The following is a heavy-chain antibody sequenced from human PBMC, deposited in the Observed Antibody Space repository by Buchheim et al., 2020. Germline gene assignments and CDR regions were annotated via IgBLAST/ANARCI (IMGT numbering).Heavy chain of an antibody. CDR2: IYYSGPT. Sequence: QLQLQESGPGLVKSSETLSLTCTVSGGSISSSSYHWGWIRQPPGKGLEWIGMIYYSGPTYYSPSLKSRVTISVDTSKNQFSLKVNSVTVADTALYFCARFYGGSSDYWGQGTL. CDR1: GGSISSSSYH. J-gene: IGHJ4*02. CDR3: ARFYGGSSDY. V-gene: IGHV4-39*01. D-gene: IGHD1-26*01.